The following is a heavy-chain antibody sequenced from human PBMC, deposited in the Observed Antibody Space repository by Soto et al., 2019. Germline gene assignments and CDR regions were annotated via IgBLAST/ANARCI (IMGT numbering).Heavy chain of an antibody. Sequence: ASVKVSCKASGYTFTSYDINWVRQATGQGLEWMRWMNPNSGSTGYAQKFQGRVTMTRNTSISTAYMELSSLRSEDTAVYYCARGPVSLRFLEWFPDAFDIWGQGTMVTVSS. V-gene: IGHV1-8*01. J-gene: IGHJ3*02. CDR3: ARGPVSLRFLEWFPDAFDI. D-gene: IGHD3-3*01. CDR2: MNPNSGST. CDR1: GYTFTSYD.